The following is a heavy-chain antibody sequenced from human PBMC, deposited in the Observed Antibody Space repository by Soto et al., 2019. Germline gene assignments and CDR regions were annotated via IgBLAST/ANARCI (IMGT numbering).Heavy chain of an antibody. CDR3: AKDGRYYYYGMDV. J-gene: IGHJ6*02. Sequence: EVQLVESGGGLVQPGRSLRLSCAASGFTFDDYAMHWVRQAPGKGLEWVSGISWNSGSIGYADSVKGRFTISRDKAKNSLYLQMDSLLAEDTALYYCAKDGRYYYYGMDVWGQGTTVTVSS. CDR2: ISWNSGSI. V-gene: IGHV3-9*01. CDR1: GFTFDDYA.